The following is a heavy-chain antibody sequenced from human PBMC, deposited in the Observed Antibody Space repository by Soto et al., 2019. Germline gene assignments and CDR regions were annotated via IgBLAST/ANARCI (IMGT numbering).Heavy chain of an antibody. CDR2: INHSGST. Sequence: PSETLSLTCAVYGGSFSGYYWNWIRQPPGKGLEWIGEINHSGSTNYNPSLKSRVTISVDTSKNQFSLRLSSVTAADTAVYYCARDPRTYDSSGYYDHWGQGTLVTVSS. V-gene: IGHV4-34*01. D-gene: IGHD3-22*01. J-gene: IGHJ5*02. CDR1: GGSFSGYY. CDR3: ARDPRTYDSSGYYDH.